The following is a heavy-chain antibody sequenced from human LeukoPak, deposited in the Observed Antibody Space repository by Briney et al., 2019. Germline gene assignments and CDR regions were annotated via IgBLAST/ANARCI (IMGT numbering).Heavy chain of an antibody. CDR2: ITSSSIYT. CDR1: GFTFSSYN. V-gene: IGHV3-21*06. J-gene: IGHJ2*01. CDR3: ARDRNWYFDL. Sequence: GGSLRLSCAASGFTFSSYNMNWVRQAPGKGLEWVSSITSSSIYTFYADSVKGRFTISRDNTENSLYLQMNDLRAEDTAVYYCARDRNWYFDLWGRGTLVTVSS.